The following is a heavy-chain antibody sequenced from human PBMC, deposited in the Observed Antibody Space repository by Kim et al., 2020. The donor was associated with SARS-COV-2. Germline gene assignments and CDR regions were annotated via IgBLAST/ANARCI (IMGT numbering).Heavy chain of an antibody. Sequence: MNWVRQAPGKGLGWVASISSTGVDIYYRDSVKGRFTISRDNAKNSLYLQMDSLRVEDTAVYYCARGGRTAYFFDSSRHSKKAFDYWGQGALAT. CDR3: ARGGRTAYFFDSSRHSKKAFDY. V-gene: IGHV3-21*01. D-gene: IGHD3-22*01. CDR2: ISSTGVDI. J-gene: IGHJ4*02.